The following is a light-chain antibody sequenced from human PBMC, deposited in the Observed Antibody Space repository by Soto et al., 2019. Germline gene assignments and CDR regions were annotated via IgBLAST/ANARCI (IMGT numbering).Light chain of an antibody. CDR2: DAS. Sequence: EMVLTQSPATLSLSPGERATLSCRASQSVSSYLAWYQQKPGQAPRLLICDASNRVTGVPARFSGSGSGTDFTLTISSLEPEDFALYYCQQRNNWPPITFGQGTRLEIK. CDR1: QSVSSY. V-gene: IGKV3-11*01. J-gene: IGKJ5*01. CDR3: QQRNNWPPIT.